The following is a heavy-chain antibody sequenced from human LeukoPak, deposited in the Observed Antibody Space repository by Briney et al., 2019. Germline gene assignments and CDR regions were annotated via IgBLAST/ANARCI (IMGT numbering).Heavy chain of an antibody. J-gene: IGHJ6*03. CDR2: INPNSGGT. Sequence: GASVKVSCKASGYTFTGYYMHWVRQAPGQGLEWMGWINPNSGGTNYAQKFQGRVTMTRDTSISTAYMELSRLRSDDTAVYYCAGAYYYGSGSSDYYYYYYMDVWGKGTTVTVSS. D-gene: IGHD3-10*01. CDR1: GYTFTGYY. V-gene: IGHV1-2*02. CDR3: AGAYYYGSGSSDYYYYYYMDV.